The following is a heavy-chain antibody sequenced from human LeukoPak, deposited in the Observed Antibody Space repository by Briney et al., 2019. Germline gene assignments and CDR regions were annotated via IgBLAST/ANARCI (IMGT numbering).Heavy chain of an antibody. CDR1: GFRFTSNW. V-gene: IGHV5-51*01. D-gene: IGHD3-10*01. CDR2: IYPGDSDT. J-gene: IGHJ4*02. CDR3: ARLLRYGSGSYFDY. Sequence: GESLKISCKGSGFRFTSNWIGWVRQMPGKGLEWMGIIYPGDSDTRYSPSFQGQVTISADKSNSTAYLQWSSLKASDTAMYYCARLLRYGSGSYFDYWGQGSLVTVSS.